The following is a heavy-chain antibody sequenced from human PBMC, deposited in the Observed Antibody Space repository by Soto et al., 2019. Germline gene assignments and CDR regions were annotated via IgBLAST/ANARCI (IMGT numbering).Heavy chain of an antibody. CDR2: IWYDGSDK. J-gene: IGHJ6*02. V-gene: IGHV3-33*01. CDR1: GFTFSSHG. D-gene: IGHD2-15*01. CDR3: ARDRETRWFYAMDV. Sequence: LTLSCAASGFTFSSHGSHWVRQAPGKGLEWVAVIWYDGSDKTYADSVKGRFTISRDNSQNTLYLQMNSLRAEDTAAYYCARDRETRWFYAMDVWGQGTTVTVSS.